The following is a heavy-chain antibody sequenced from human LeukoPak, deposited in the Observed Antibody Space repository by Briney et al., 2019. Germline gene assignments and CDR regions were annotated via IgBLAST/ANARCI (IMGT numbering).Heavy chain of an antibody. CDR2: ISGSGGST. Sequence: GGSLRLSFAASGFTFSSYAMSWVRQAPGEGRDWVSAISGSGGSTYYADSVKGRFTISRDNSKNTLYLQMNSLRAEDTAVYYCAKDPYSGSYFDYWGQGTLVTVSS. J-gene: IGHJ4*02. CDR1: GFTFSSYA. V-gene: IGHV3-23*01. D-gene: IGHD1-26*01. CDR3: AKDPYSGSYFDY.